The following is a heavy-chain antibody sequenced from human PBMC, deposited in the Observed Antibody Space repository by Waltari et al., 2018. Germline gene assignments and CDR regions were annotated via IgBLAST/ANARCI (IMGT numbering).Heavy chain of an antibody. J-gene: IGHJ4*02. Sequence: QVQLVQSGAEVKKPGSSVKVSCKASGGTFSSYAISWVRQAPGQGLEWMGGIIPILGIANYAQKFQGRVTITADESTSTAYMELSSLRSEDTAVYYCADGGGYCSGGSCYSLDYWGQGTLVTVSS. V-gene: IGHV1-69*04. CDR3: ADGGGYCSGGSCYSLDY. D-gene: IGHD2-15*01. CDR2: IIPILGIA. CDR1: GGTFSSYA.